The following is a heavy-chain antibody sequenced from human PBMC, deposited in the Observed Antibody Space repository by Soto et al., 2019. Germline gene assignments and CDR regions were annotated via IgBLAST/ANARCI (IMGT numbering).Heavy chain of an antibody. V-gene: IGHV3-30*18. J-gene: IGHJ4*02. CDR3: AKEFHSWNYFDY. Sequence: QVQLVESGGGVVQPGMSLRLSCAASGFTFSSSGMHWVRQAPGKGLEWVSVISYDGSNKFYADSVKGRFTISRDNFRNTLYLQMNSLRAEDTAVYYCAKEFHSWNYFDYWGQGTLVTVSS. D-gene: IGHD1-20*01. CDR1: GFTFSSSG. CDR2: ISYDGSNK.